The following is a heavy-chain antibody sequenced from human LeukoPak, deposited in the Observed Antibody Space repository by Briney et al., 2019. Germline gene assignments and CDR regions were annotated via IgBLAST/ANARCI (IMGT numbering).Heavy chain of an antibody. J-gene: IGHJ5*02. D-gene: IGHD3-16*01. CDR3: ARECDYVWGSLNWFDP. CDR2: IYTSGST. Sequence: PSQTLSLTCTVSGGSISSGSYYWSWIRQPAGKGLEWIGRIYTSGSTNYNPSLKSRVTISVDTSKNQFSLKLSSVTAADTAVYYCARECDYVWGSLNWFDPWGQGTLVTVSS. CDR1: GGSISSGSYY. V-gene: IGHV4-61*02.